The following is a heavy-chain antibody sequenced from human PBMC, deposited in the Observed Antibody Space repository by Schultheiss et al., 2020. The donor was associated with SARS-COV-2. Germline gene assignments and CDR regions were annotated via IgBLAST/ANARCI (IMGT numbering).Heavy chain of an antibody. CDR1: GGSVSSGTYY. Sequence: SETLSLTCSVSGGSVSSGTYYWSWIRQPPGKGLEWIGSIYHSGSTYYNPSLKSRVTISVDTSKNQFSLKLSSVTAADTAVYYCASGTVTSDYWGQGTLVTVSS. CDR2: IYHSGST. D-gene: IGHD4-17*01. CDR3: ASGTVTSDY. V-gene: IGHV4-39*07. J-gene: IGHJ4*02.